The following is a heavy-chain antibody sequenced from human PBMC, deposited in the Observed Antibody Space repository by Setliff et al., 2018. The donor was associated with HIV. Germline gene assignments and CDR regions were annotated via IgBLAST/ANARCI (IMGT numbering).Heavy chain of an antibody. CDR3: ARGEGSGWDTVEENYYNLDV. D-gene: IGHD6-19*01. CDR2: IIPAFGTA. Sequence: SVKVSCKASGGTFSASGFSWVRQAPGQGLEWMGGIIPAFGTADYAQKFQGRVTITADASTSTAYMELISLRSEDTAVYYCARGEGSGWDTVEENYYNLDVWGPGTTVTSP. J-gene: IGHJ6*02. V-gene: IGHV1-69*13. CDR1: GGTFSASG.